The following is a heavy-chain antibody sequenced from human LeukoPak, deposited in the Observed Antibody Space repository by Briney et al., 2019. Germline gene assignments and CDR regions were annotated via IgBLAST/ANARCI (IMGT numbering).Heavy chain of an antibody. CDR1: GYSFTTYW. Sequence: GEYLKISCKGSGYSFTTYWIGWVRQMPGKGLGWMGIIYPGDSDTRYSPSFQGQVTISADRSISTAYLQWSSLKASDTAMYYCARQEGGGIYYGPFDYWGQGTLVTVSS. D-gene: IGHD3-10*01. J-gene: IGHJ4*02. CDR2: IYPGDSDT. V-gene: IGHV5-51*01. CDR3: ARQEGGGIYYGPFDY.